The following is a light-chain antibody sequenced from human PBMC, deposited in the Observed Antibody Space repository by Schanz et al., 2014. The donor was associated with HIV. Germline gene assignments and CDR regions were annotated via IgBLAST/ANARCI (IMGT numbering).Light chain of an antibody. V-gene: IGLV2-14*01. CDR2: DVT. CDR1: SSDIGTYNR. Sequence: QSALTQPASVSGSPGQSITISCTGTSSDIGTYNRVSWYQQSPGTAPNLMIYDVTHRPSGISTRFSGSKSDNTASLTISGLQAEDEADYYCSSYTSSSTYVFGTGTKLTVL. CDR3: SSYTSSSTYV. J-gene: IGLJ1*01.